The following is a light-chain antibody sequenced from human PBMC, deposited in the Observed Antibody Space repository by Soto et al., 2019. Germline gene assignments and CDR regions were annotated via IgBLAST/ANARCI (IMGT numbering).Light chain of an antibody. CDR3: QSYDISLSAVV. CDR1: SSNIGTGYD. CDR2: DDT. V-gene: IGLV1-40*01. Sequence: QSVLTQPPSVSGAPGQRVTISCSGTSSNIGTGYDVHWYRQFPGTAPKLLIYDDTYRPSGVPDRFSGSKSGTSASLAITGLQAEDEADYYCQSYDISLSAVVFGGGTKLTVL. J-gene: IGLJ2*01.